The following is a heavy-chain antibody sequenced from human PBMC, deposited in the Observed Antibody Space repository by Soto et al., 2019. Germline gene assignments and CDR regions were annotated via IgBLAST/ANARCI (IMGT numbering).Heavy chain of an antibody. J-gene: IGHJ6*02. CDR3: AKSGVYYYYGMDV. CDR2: ISGSGGST. V-gene: IGHV3-23*01. D-gene: IGHD1-26*01. CDR1: GFTFSSYA. Sequence: PGGSLRLSCAASGFTFSSYAMSWVRQAPGKGLEWVSAISGSGGSTYYADSAKGRFTISRDNSKNTLYLQMNSLRAEDTAVYYCAKSGVYYYYGMDVWGQGTTVTVSS.